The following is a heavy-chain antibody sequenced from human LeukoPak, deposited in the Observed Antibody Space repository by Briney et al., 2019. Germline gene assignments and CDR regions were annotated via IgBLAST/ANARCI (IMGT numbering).Heavy chain of an antibody. CDR3: ARSFDSAMASYDK. CDR2: IFSNGGT. D-gene: IGHD5-18*01. CDR1: GASISSGPYF. V-gene: IGHV4-39*02. Sequence: SETLSLTCTVSGASISSGPYFWGWIRQPPAKGLEWIGGIFSNGGTYYNPSLKSRILISGDSSKNHVFLNLTSVTATDTAVYYCARSFDSAMASYDKWGQGTLVTVSS. J-gene: IGHJ4*02.